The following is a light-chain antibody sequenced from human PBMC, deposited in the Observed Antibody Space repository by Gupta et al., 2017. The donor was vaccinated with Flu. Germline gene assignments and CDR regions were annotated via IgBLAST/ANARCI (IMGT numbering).Light chain of an antibody. CDR2: GAS. CDR3: QQNKNWPMYT. J-gene: IGKJ2*01. CDR1: QSVSSN. V-gene: IGKV3-15*01. Sequence: EIVMTQSPATLSVSPGERATLSCRASQSVSSNLAWYQQKPGQAPRLLIYGASTRDTGITARFSGSGYGKELPLTISSRQLEDFAVYYCQQNKNWPMYTFGQGTKLDIK.